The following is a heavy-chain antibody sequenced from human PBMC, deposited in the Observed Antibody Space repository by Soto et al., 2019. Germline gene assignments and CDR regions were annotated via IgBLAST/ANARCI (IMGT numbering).Heavy chain of an antibody. D-gene: IGHD3-10*01. CDR1: GGSFGGYY. CDR2: INHSGST. Sequence: SETMSLTCAVYGGSFGGYYGTWIRQPPGTGLEWIGEINHSGSTNYNPSLKSRVTISVDTSKNQFSLKLSSVTAADTAVYYCAAGFYYGSGSYYNVYNWFDPWGQGTLVTVSS. J-gene: IGHJ5*02. CDR3: AAGFYYGSGSYYNVYNWFDP. V-gene: IGHV4-34*09.